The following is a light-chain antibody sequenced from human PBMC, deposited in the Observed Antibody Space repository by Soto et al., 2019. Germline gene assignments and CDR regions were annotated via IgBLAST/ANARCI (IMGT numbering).Light chain of an antibody. CDR3: QQYGRSPPIP. V-gene: IGKV3-20*01. CDR1: QSVSSSY. J-gene: IGKJ5*01. Sequence: EIVLTQSPGTLSLSPGERATLSCRASQSVSSSYLAWYQQKPGQAPRLLIYGASSRATGIPDRFSGSGSGTEFTVTIKRLEPGDFAVLFCQQYGRSPPIPFGQRPRLEIK. CDR2: GAS.